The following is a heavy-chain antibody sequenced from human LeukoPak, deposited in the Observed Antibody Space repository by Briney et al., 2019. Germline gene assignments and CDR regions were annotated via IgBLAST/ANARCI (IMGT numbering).Heavy chain of an antibody. CDR1: GFTFSSYA. CDR2: ISYDGSNK. J-gene: IGHJ3*02. Sequence: GGSLRLSCAASGFTFSSYAMHWVRQAPGKGLEWVAVISYDGSNKYYADSVKGRFTISRDNSKNTLYLQMNSLRAEDTAVYYCAREGNYYDSSEDAFDIWGQGTMVTVSS. CDR3: AREGNYYDSSEDAFDI. V-gene: IGHV3-30-3*01. D-gene: IGHD3-22*01.